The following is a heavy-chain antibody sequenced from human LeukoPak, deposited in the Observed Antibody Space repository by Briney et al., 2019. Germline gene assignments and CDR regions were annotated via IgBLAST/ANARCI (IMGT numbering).Heavy chain of an antibody. J-gene: IGHJ4*02. D-gene: IGHD3-10*01. CDR3: ARDGMVRGVIIGYFDY. Sequence: GGSLRLSCAASGFTFSSYAMHWVRQAPGKGLEWVAVISYDGSNKYYADSVKGRFTISRDNSKNTLYLQMNSLRAEDTAVYYCARDGMVRGVIIGYFDYWGQGTLVTVSS. V-gene: IGHV3-30-3*01. CDR2: ISYDGSNK. CDR1: GFTFSSYA.